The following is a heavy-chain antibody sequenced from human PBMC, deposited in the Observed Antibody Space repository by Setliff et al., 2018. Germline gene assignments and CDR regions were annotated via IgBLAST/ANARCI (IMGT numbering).Heavy chain of an antibody. D-gene: IGHD3-22*01. CDR2: ISDSGST. V-gene: IGHV4-59*12. J-gene: IGHJ4*02. CDR3: ARESRYYYDNLGTLDY. CDR1: GGSISSYY. Sequence: PSETLSLTCTVSGGSISSYYWSWIRQPPGKGLEWIAYISDSGSTYYNPSLKSRVSISVDTSKNQFSLKLSSVTAADTAVYYCARESRYYYDNLGTLDYWGQGTLVTVSS.